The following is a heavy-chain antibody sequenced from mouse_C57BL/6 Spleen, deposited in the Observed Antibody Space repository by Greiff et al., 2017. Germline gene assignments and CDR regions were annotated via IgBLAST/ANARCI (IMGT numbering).Heavy chain of an antibody. CDR2: INPGSGGT. D-gene: IGHD2-4*01. V-gene: IGHV1-54*01. Sequence: VQLQQSGAELVRPGTSVKVSCKASGYAFTNYLIEWVKQRPGQGLEWIGVINPGSGGTNYNEKFKGKATLTADKSSSTAYMQLSSLTSEDSAVYFCARLGLRAMDYWGQGTSVTVSS. J-gene: IGHJ4*01. CDR3: ARLGLRAMDY. CDR1: GYAFTNYL.